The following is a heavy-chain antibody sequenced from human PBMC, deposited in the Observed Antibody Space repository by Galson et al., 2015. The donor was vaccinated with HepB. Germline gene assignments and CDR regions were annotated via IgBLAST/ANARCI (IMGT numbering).Heavy chain of an antibody. CDR2: IKQDGSEK. CDR1: GFTFSSYW. J-gene: IGHJ4*02. Sequence: SLRLSCAASGFTFSSYWMSWVRQAPGKGLEWVANIKQDGSEKYYVDSVKGRFTISRDNAKNSLYLQMNSLRAEDTAVYYCARAPLTYYYGSGLDYWGQGTLVTVSS. V-gene: IGHV3-7*03. CDR3: ARAPLTYYYGSGLDY. D-gene: IGHD3-10*01.